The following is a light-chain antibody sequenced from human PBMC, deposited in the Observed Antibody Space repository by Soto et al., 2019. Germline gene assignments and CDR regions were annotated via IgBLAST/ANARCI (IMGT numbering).Light chain of an antibody. Sequence: DIQMTQSPSSLSASVGDRVTITCRASQSISSYLNWYQQKPGKAPKLLIYAASSLQSGVPSRFSCSGPRTDITLTISSLQPQDFATYYCQPSYRTSPTFGQGTPLEI. CDR2: AAS. CDR1: QSISSY. CDR3: QPSYRTSPT. J-gene: IGKJ5*01. V-gene: IGKV1-39*01.